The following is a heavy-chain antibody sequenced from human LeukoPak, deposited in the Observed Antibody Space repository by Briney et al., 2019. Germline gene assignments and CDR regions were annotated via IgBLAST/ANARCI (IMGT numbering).Heavy chain of an antibody. CDR2: INHSGST. CDR3: AIGEDY. Sequence: PSETLSLTCAVYGGSFSGYYWSWIRQPPGKGLEWIGEINHSGSTNYNPSLKSRVTISVDTSKNQFSLKLSSVTAADTAVYYCAIGEDYWGQGTLVTVSS. V-gene: IGHV4-34*01. CDR1: GGSFSGYY. J-gene: IGHJ4*02.